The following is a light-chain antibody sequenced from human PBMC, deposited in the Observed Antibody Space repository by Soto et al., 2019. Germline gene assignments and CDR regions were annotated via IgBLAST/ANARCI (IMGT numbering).Light chain of an antibody. CDR2: EVS. CDR1: SSDVGGYNY. V-gene: IGLV2-14*01. CDR3: SSYTSSSNYVV. J-gene: IGLJ2*01. Sequence: QSALTQPASVSGSPGQSITISCTGTSSDVGGYNYVSWYQQHPGKAPKLMIYEVSNRPSGVSNRFSGSKSGNTASLTISGLQDEDEADYYCSSYTSSSNYVVFGGGTQLTVL.